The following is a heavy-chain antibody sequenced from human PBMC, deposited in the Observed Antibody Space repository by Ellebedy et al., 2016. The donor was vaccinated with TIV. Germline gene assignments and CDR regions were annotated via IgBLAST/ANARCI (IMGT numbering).Heavy chain of an antibody. D-gene: IGHD1-14*01. Sequence: GESLKISCVASGFTFSTYSMNWVRQAPGKGLEWVSYISSDSSTIYYADSVKGRFTISRDNAKNSLYLHMNSLRAEDTALYYCARGPAGYNAGKHDFWGQGTLVVVSS. CDR2: ISSDSSTI. CDR3: ARGPAGYNAGKHDF. V-gene: IGHV3-48*04. J-gene: IGHJ4*02. CDR1: GFTFSTYS.